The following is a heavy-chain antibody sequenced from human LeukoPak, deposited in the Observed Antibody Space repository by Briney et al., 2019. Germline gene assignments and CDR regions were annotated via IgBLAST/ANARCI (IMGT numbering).Heavy chain of an antibody. J-gene: IGHJ4*02. V-gene: IGHV3-48*04. CDR1: GFTFSSYS. CDR2: ISSSSSTI. CDR3: ARDLESY. Sequence: SGGSLRLSCAASGFTFSSYSMNWVRQAPGKGLEWVSYISSSSSTIYYADSVKGRFTISRDNAKNSLYLQMNSLRAEDTAVYYCARDLESYWGQGTLVTVSS.